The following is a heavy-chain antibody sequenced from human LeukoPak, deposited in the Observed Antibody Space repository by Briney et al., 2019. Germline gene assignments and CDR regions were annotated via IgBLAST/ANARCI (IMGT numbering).Heavy chain of an antibody. V-gene: IGHV3-11*01. J-gene: IGHJ5*02. CDR1: GFTFNDYY. CDR3: ATDGAGFDT. Sequence: GGSLRLSCAASGFTFNDYYMSWIRQAPGKGLEWLSYINIGGTNTHYADSVKGRFTIYRDNAKKSLYLEMNNLRAEDTAVYYCATDGAGFDTWGQGVLVSVSS. CDR2: INIGGTNT.